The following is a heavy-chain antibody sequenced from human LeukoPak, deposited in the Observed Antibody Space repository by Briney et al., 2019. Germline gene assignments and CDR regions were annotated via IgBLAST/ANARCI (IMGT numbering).Heavy chain of an antibody. CDR1: GFTFSSHA. D-gene: IGHD2-2*02. CDR2: ISGSGGST. CDR3: AKEGDVVVPAAIPVNYYYYGMDV. J-gene: IGHJ6*02. V-gene: IGHV3-23*01. Sequence: GGSLRLSCAASGFTFSSHAMSWVRQAPGKGLEWVSAISGSGGSTYYADSVKGRFTISRDNSKNTLYLQMNSLRAEDTAVYYCAKEGDVVVPAAIPVNYYYYGMDVWGQGTTVTVSS.